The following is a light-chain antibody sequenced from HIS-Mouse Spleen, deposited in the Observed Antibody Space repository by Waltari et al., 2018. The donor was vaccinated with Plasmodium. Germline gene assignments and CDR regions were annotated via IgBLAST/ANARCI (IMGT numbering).Light chain of an antibody. CDR3: YSTDSSGNHRV. Sequence: SYELTQPPSVSVSPGQTASITCSRDALPKKYAYSYQQKSGQAPVPVSYEYSKRPSGIPERFSGSSSGTMATLTISGAQVEDEADYYCYSTDSSGNHRVFGGGTKLTVL. CDR1: ALPKKY. J-gene: IGLJ3*02. CDR2: EYS. V-gene: IGLV3-10*01.